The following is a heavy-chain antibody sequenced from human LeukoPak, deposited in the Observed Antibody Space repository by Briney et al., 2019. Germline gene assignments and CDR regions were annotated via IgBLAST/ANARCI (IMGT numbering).Heavy chain of an antibody. CDR3: ARGGDIVVVPAAILHY. CDR2: ISYDGSNK. Sequence: GGSLRLSCAASGFTFSSYAMHWVRQAPGKGLEWVAVISYDGSNKYYADSVKGRFTISRDNSKNTLYLQMNSLRAEDTAVYYCARGGDIVVVPAAILHYWGQGTLVTVSS. CDR1: GFTFSSYA. V-gene: IGHV3-30-3*01. D-gene: IGHD2-2*01. J-gene: IGHJ4*02.